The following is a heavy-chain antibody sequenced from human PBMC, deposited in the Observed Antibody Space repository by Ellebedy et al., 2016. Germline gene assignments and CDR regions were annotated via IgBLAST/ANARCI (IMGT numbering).Heavy chain of an antibody. J-gene: IGHJ6*03. CDR3: ARHGARSSSWYPYYYYYMDV. D-gene: IGHD6-13*01. V-gene: IGHV4-59*08. Sequence: SETLSLTCIVSGGSISIYYWSWIRQPPGTGLEWIGSIYYSGKTNYNPSLKSRVTISVDTSKNQFSLKLSSVTAADTAVYYCARHGARSSSWYPYYYYYMDVWGKGTPVTVSS. CDR1: GGSISIYY. CDR2: IYYSGKT.